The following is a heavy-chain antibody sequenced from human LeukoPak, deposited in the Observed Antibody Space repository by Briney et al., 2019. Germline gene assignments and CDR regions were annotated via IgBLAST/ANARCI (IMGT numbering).Heavy chain of an antibody. V-gene: IGHV3-49*04. J-gene: IGHJ6*03. Sequence: GGSLRLSCTASGFTFGDYAMSWVRQAPGKGLEWVGFIRSKAYGGTTEYAASVKGRFTISRDDSKSIAYLQMNSLKTEDTAVYYCTQPGYSSGWTMFGYYYYMDVWGKGATVTVSS. D-gene: IGHD6-19*01. CDR2: IRSKAYGGTT. CDR3: TQPGYSSGWTMFGYYYYMDV. CDR1: GFTFGDYA.